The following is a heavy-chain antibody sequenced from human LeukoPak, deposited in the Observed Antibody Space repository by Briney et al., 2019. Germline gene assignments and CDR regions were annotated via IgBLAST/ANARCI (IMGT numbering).Heavy chain of an antibody. Sequence: SETLSLTCTVSGGSITTDYWSWIRQPPGKGLEWIGYISYSGSSNYNPSLKSRVTISIDKSENQFSLKLTSVTAADTAVYYCARVSGGFAYYFDFWGQGTLVTVSS. CDR1: GGSITTDY. V-gene: IGHV4-59*01. D-gene: IGHD2-15*01. CDR2: ISYSGSS. J-gene: IGHJ4*02. CDR3: ARVSGGFAYYFDF.